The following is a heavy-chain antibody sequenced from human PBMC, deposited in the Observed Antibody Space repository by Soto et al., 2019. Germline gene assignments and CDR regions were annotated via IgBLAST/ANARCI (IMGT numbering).Heavy chain of an antibody. V-gene: IGHV4-59*01. D-gene: IGHD3-22*01. Sequence: QVQLQESGPGLVKPSETLSLTCTVSGGSISSYYWSWIRQPPGKGLEWIGYIYYSGSTNYNPSLKSRVTISVDTSKNQFSLKLSSVTAADTAVYYCARGIKSGYYQIYWYFDLWGRGTLVTVSS. CDR2: IYYSGST. J-gene: IGHJ2*01. CDR3: ARGIKSGYYQIYWYFDL. CDR1: GGSISSYY.